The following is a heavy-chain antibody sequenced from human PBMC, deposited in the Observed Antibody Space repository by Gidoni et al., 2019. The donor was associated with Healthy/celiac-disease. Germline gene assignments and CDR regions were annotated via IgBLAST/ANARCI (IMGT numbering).Heavy chain of an antibody. CDR1: GFPFDYYD. CDR2: IRWNSGSI. J-gene: IGHJ6*02. Sequence: EVQLVESGGGLVQPGRSLRLSCAASGFPFDYYDMHWVRQAPGKGLEWVSGIRWNSGSIGYADSVKGRFTISKDNAKNSLYLQMNSLRAEDTALYYCAKEAVYYYGMDVWGQGTTVTVS. V-gene: IGHV3-9*01. CDR3: AKEAVYYYGMDV. D-gene: IGHD6-19*01.